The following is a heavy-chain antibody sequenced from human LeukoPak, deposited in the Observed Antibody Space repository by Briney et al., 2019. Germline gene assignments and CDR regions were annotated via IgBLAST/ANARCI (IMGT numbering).Heavy chain of an antibody. CDR3: GRDQIPIVNYDKSGYFDY. V-gene: IGHV3-21*01. D-gene: IGHD3-22*01. Sequence: GGSLRLSCAASGFTFSKYTMTWVRQAPGKGLEWVSFISSSSTYIYYADSVKGRFTISRDNAKNSLYLQMNSLRAEDTAVYYCGRDQIPIVNYDKSGYFDYWGQGTLVTVSS. CDR2: ISSSSTYI. J-gene: IGHJ4*02. CDR1: GFTFSKYT.